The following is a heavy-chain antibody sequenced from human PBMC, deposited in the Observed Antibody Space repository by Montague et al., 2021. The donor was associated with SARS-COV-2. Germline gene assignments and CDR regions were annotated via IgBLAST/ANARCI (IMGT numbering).Heavy chain of an antibody. CDR2: IYWDDDK. CDR3: AHRPSIAAAGTFRFDP. CDR1: GFSLSTSGVG. D-gene: IGHD6-13*01. V-gene: IGHV2-5*02. J-gene: IGHJ5*02. Sequence: LVKPTQTLALTCTFSGFSLSTSGVGVGWIRQPPGKALEWLALIYWDDDKRYSPSLKSRLTITKDTSKNQVVLTMTNMDPVDTATYYCAHRPSIAAAGTFRFDPWGQGTLVTVSS.